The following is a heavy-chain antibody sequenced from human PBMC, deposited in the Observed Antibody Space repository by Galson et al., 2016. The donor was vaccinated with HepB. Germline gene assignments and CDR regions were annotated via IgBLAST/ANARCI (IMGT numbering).Heavy chain of an antibody. J-gene: IGHJ6*02. CDR3: AAGYSSSWYGDQYYYYDGMDV. CDR2: IVVGSGYT. CDR1: GVTFTSSA. Sequence: SVKVSCKASGVTFTSSAVQWVRQARGQRLEWIGWIVVGSGYTNYAQTFQERVTITRDMSTSTAYMEMSSRKSADTAVYYGAAGYSSSWYGDQYYYYDGMDVWGQGTTVTVSS. D-gene: IGHD6-13*01. V-gene: IGHV1-58*01.